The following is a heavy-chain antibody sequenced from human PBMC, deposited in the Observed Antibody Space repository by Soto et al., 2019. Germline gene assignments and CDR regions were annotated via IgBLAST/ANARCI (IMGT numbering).Heavy chain of an antibody. CDR1: GGSFSGYY. CDR2: INHSGST. CDR3: ARVEYDYVWGSYRTHFDY. V-gene: IGHV4-34*01. D-gene: IGHD3-16*02. Sequence: SETLSLTCAVYGGSFSGYYWSWIRQPPGKGLEWIGEINHSGSTNYNPSLKSRVTISVDTSKNQFSLKLSSVTAADTAVYYCARVEYDYVWGSYRTHFDYWGQGTLVTVSS. J-gene: IGHJ4*02.